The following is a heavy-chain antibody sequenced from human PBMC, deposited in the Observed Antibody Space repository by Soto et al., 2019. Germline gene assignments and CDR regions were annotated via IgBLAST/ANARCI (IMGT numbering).Heavy chain of an antibody. V-gene: IGHV1-2*04. D-gene: IGHD6-13*01. Sequence: GASVKVSCKASGYTFTGYYMHCVRQAPGQGLEWMGWINPNSGGTNYAQKFQGWVTMTRDTSISTAYMELSRLRSDDTAVYYCARLGGSSWSQYHYFEYWAQGTLVTVSS. CDR3: ARLGGSSWSQYHYFEY. CDR1: GYTFTGYY. J-gene: IGHJ4*02. CDR2: INPNSGGT.